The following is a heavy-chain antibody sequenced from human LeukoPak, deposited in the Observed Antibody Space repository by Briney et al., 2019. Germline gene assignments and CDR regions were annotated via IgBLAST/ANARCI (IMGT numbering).Heavy chain of an antibody. Sequence: PSETLSLTCTVSGDSISSSSYSWGWIRQPPGKGLEWIGEITHSGSTNYNPSLKSRVTISVDTSKNQFSLKLSSVTAADTAVYYCARGLRFGLGFDPWGQGTLVTVSS. CDR2: ITHSGST. D-gene: IGHD3-10*01. V-gene: IGHV4-39*07. CDR1: GDSISSSSYS. CDR3: ARGLRFGLGFDP. J-gene: IGHJ5*02.